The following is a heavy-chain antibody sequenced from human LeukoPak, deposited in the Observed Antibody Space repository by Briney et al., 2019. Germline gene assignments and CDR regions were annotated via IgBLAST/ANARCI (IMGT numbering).Heavy chain of an antibody. Sequence: GGSLRLSCAASGFTFSNYAMSWVRQAPGKGLEWVSAISGSASSTYHADSVKGRFTISRDNSKNTLYLQMNSLRADDTAVYYCAMKAVPRPRLHDAFDFWDQGTVVSVSS. V-gene: IGHV3-23*01. D-gene: IGHD5-24*01. CDR3: AMKAVPRPRLHDAFDF. CDR1: GFTFSNYA. J-gene: IGHJ3*01. CDR2: ISGSASST.